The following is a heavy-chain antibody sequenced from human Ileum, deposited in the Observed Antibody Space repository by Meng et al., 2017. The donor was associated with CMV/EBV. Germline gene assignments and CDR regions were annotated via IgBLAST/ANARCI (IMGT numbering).Heavy chain of an antibody. CDR1: GGSFSPYY. CDR3: ARGGGTPIRGVLPFDF. V-gene: IGHV4-34*01. CDR2: IDHTGST. D-gene: IGHD3-10*01. Sequence: QVQLQKWGRGLWRPSETLSLTCAVYGGSFSPYYWSWIRQSPGKGLEWIAEIDHTGSTNYNPSLRSRVTISIDTSSSHFSLNLTSATAADTAVYYCARGGGTPIRGVLPFDFWGQGTLVTVSS. J-gene: IGHJ4*02.